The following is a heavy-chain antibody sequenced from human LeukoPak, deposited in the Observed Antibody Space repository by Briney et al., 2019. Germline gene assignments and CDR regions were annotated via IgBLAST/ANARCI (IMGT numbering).Heavy chain of an antibody. V-gene: IGHV3-30*04. Sequence: GRSLRLSCAASGFTFSSYVMHWVRQAPGKGLEWVAVISNDASTKYYADSVKGRFTISRDNSKNTVCLQMNSLGAEDTAVYYCARDYGSYYDILTGYGNWFDPWGQGTLVTVSS. CDR1: GFTFSSYV. CDR2: ISNDASTK. D-gene: IGHD3-9*01. CDR3: ARDYGSYYDILTGYGNWFDP. J-gene: IGHJ5*02.